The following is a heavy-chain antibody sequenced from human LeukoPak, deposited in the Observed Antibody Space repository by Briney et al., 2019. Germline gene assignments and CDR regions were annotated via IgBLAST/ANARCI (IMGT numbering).Heavy chain of an antibody. V-gene: IGHV4-59*01. D-gene: IGHD3-10*02. Sequence: SETLSLTCTVSGGSISPYYWSWIRQPPGKGLEWLGYIYYSGNTDYNPSLKSRVAISVETSKNQFSLKLNSVTAADTAVYYCARSTGSTMFIDYWGQGTLVTVSS. CDR2: IYYSGNT. CDR3: ARSTGSTMFIDY. J-gene: IGHJ4*02. CDR1: GGSISPYY.